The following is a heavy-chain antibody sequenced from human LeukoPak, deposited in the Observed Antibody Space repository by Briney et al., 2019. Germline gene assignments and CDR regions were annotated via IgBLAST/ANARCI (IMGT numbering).Heavy chain of an antibody. CDR3: ARFGPDAFDI. D-gene: IGHD3-16*01. Sequence: PGGSLRLSCAASGFTFSNFGMHWVRQAPGKGLEWVAFIRYTGDTTHYLDSVKGRFTISRENANNSLYLQMNSLRGGDTAVYYCARFGPDAFDIWGPGTMVTVSS. J-gene: IGHJ3*02. V-gene: IGHV3-30*02. CDR2: IRYTGDTT. CDR1: GFTFSNFG.